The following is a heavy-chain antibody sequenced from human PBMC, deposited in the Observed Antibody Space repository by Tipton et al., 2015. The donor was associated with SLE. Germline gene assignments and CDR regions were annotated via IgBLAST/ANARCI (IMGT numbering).Heavy chain of an antibody. J-gene: IGHJ4*02. Sequence: LRLSCTVSGGSLNSHYWNWIRQPPGKGLEWIGEINHSGSTNYNPSLKSRVTISVDTSKNQFSLKLSSVTAADTAVYYCAPNDALGGYWGQGTLVTVSS. CDR2: INHSGST. D-gene: IGHD3-16*01. CDR3: APNDALGGY. V-gene: IGHV4-34*01. CDR1: GGSLNSHY.